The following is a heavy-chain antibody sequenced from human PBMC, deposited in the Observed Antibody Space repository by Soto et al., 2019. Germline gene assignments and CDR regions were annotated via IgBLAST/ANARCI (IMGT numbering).Heavy chain of an antibody. D-gene: IGHD4-17*01. CDR3: ARASKVTTAAKFDS. CDR1: GGSISRDDCY. V-gene: IGHV4-30-4*01. CDR2: ISYSGNT. J-gene: IGHJ4*02. Sequence: PSETLSLTCTVSGGSISRDDCYCIWIRQPPGKCLEWIGYISYSGNTYYNLSLQSRVAISLDTSKNQFSLKLISVTAADTAVYYCARASKVTTAAKFDSWGQGALVTVSS.